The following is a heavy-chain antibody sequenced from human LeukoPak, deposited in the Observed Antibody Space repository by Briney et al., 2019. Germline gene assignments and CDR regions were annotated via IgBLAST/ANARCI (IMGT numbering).Heavy chain of an antibody. V-gene: IGHV3-23*01. D-gene: IGHD4-17*01. J-gene: IGHJ5*02. CDR3: AKALATLTTVWDL. CDR2: ISGSGGGT. Sequence: PGGSLRLSCAASRFTFSSFAMSWVRQAPGKGLEWVSGISGSGGGTYYADSVKGRFTISRDNSKNTLFLQMNGLRADDTAVYYCAKALATLTTVWDLWGQGTLVSVSS. CDR1: RFTFSSFA.